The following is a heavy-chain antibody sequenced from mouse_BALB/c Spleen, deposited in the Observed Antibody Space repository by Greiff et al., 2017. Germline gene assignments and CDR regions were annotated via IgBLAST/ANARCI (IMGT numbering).Heavy chain of an antibody. CDR1: GYTFTSYW. Sequence: VQLQQSGAELAKPGASVKMSCKASGYTFTSYWMHWVNQRPGQGLEWIGYINPSTGYTEYNQKFKDKATLTADKSSSTAYMQLSSLTSEDSAVYYCARGNWAYYYAMDYWGQGTSVTVSS. D-gene: IGHD4-1*01. J-gene: IGHJ4*01. V-gene: IGHV1-7*01. CDR2: INPSTGYT. CDR3: ARGNWAYYYAMDY.